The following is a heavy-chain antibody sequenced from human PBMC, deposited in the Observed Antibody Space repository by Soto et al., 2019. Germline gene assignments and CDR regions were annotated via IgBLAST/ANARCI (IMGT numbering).Heavy chain of an antibody. J-gene: IGHJ4*02. V-gene: IGHV1-18*01. D-gene: IGHD6-6*01. Sequence: VSVKVSCKASGYTFTCYGISWVRQAPGQGLEWMGWISAYNGNTNYAQKLQGRVTMTTDTSTSTAYMELRSLRSDDTAVYYCARDRAIAARPGGVGPRDYWGQGTLVTVSS. CDR3: ARDRAIAARPGGVGPRDY. CDR1: GYTFTCYG. CDR2: ISAYNGNT.